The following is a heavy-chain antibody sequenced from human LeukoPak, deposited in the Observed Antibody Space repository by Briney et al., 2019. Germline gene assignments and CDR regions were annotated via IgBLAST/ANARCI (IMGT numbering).Heavy chain of an antibody. D-gene: IGHD6-19*01. Sequence: GGSLRLSCVSSGFSFDNYAMHWVRQAPGKGLEWVSSLGWNSGTIAYADSVKGRFTISRDNTKNSLYLQMNSLRVADTALYYCITDTSGWTRYFDLWGRGTLVTVSS. CDR3: ITDTSGWTRYFDL. J-gene: IGHJ2*01. CDR1: GFSFDNYA. CDR2: LGWNSGTI. V-gene: IGHV3-9*01.